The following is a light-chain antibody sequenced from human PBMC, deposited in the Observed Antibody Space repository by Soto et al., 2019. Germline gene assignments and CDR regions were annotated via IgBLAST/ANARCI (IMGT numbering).Light chain of an antibody. Sequence: QSALTQPPSASGSPGQSVTISCTGTSSDVGGYNYVSWYQQYPGKAPKLMIYEVSKRPSGVPDRFSGSKSGNTASLTVSGLQAEDEADFYCSSYAGRNSVVFGGGTKLTVL. CDR2: EVS. J-gene: IGLJ2*01. CDR3: SSYAGRNSVV. CDR1: SSDVGGYNY. V-gene: IGLV2-8*01.